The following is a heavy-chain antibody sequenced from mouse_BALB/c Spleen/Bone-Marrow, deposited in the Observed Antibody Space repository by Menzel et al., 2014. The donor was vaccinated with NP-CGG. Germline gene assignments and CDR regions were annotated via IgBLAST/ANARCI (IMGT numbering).Heavy chain of an antibody. CDR1: GYVFSSYW. CDR3: ARGDFDYDFTMDY. Sequence: QVQLKESGAELVRPGSQVKISCKASGYVFSSYWMNWVKQRPGQGLEWIGQIFPGDGDTNYNGQFKGKATLTADRSSSTAFMQLSSLTSEDSAVYFCARGDFDYDFTMDYWGQGTSVTVSS. D-gene: IGHD2-4*01. V-gene: IGHV1-80*01. CDR2: IFPGDGDT. J-gene: IGHJ4*01.